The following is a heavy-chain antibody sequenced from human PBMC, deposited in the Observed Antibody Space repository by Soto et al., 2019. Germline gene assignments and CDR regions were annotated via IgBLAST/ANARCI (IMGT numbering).Heavy chain of an antibody. CDR2: IIPIFGTA. D-gene: IGHD5-12*01. CDR1: GGTFSSYA. CDR3: ARELDPSRSATTGDYYYSGMDV. V-gene: IGHV1-69*01. J-gene: IGHJ6*02. Sequence: QVQLVQSGAEVKKPGSSVKVSCKASGGTFSSYAISWVRQAPGQGLEWMGGIIPIFGTANYAQKFQGRVTLTPDQATRTAYMELGSLASADTALYYRARELDPSRSATTGDYYYSGMDVCGQGPKATAS.